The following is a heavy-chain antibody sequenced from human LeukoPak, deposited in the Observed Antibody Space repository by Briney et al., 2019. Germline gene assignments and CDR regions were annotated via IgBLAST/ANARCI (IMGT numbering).Heavy chain of an antibody. CDR3: ARSPPQWLRYYYYMDV. Sequence: ASVKGSCKASGYTFTSYDINWVRQATGQGLEWMGWMNPNSGNTGYAQKFQGRVTITRNTSISTAYMELSSLRSEDTAVYYCARSPPQWLRYYYYMDVWGKGTTVTVSS. CDR1: GYTFTSYD. CDR2: MNPNSGNT. D-gene: IGHD5-12*01. J-gene: IGHJ6*03. V-gene: IGHV1-8*03.